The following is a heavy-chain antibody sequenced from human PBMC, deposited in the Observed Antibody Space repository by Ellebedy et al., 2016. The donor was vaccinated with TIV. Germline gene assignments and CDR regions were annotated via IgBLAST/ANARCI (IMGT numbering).Heavy chain of an antibody. D-gene: IGHD6-13*01. CDR3: TRSRAAVQYYGMDV. CDR1: GFSLSIYS. V-gene: IGHV3-48*04. J-gene: IGHJ6*02. Sequence: GGSLRLSCAASGFSLSIYSLHWVRQAPGKGLEWVSYISSSSLSKYYADPVKGRVTISRDNAKNSLYLQMNSLRAEDTAVYYCTRSRAAVQYYGMDVWGPGTTVTVS. CDR2: ISSSSLSK.